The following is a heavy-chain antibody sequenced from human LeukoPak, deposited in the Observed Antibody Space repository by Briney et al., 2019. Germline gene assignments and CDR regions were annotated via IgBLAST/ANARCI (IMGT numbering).Heavy chain of an antibody. D-gene: IGHD3-22*01. V-gene: IGHV3-23*01. J-gene: IGHJ4*02. CDR3: AKLPSYYDSSGYYDY. CDR1: GFTFSSYA. Sequence: PGGSLRLSCAASGFTFSSYAMRWVRQAPGKGLEWVSAISGSGGSTYYADSVKGRFTISRDNSKNTLYLQMNSLRAEDTAVYYCAKLPSYYDSSGYYDYWGQGTLVTVSS. CDR2: ISGSGGST.